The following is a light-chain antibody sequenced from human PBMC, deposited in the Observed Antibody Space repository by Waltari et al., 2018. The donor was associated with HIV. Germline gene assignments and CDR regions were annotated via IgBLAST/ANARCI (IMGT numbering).Light chain of an antibody. CDR1: GSNLGGHA. V-gene: IGLV1-51*01. J-gene: IGLJ3*02. CDR3: GTWDSSLSAV. CDR2: DNN. Sequence: QSVLTQPPSVSAAPGQTVTISCSGRGSNLGGHAVSWYQQLPGTAPKLLIYDNNKRSSGIPDRFSGSKSGTSATLGITGLQTGDEADYYCGTWDSSLSAVFGGGTKVTV.